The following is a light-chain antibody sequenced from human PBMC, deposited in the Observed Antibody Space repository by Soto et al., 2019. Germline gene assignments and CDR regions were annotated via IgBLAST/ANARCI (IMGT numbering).Light chain of an antibody. V-gene: IGLV2-23*02. CDR2: EVT. J-gene: IGLJ1*01. CDR1: SSDVGSYDL. Sequence: QSVLTQPASVSGSPGQSIAISCTGTSSDVGSYDLVSWYQQHPGKAPKLMIYEVTKRPSGVSSRFSGSKSGSTASLTISGLQAEDDADYYCCSSAGGGTYVFGTGTKVTV. CDR3: CSSAGGGTYV.